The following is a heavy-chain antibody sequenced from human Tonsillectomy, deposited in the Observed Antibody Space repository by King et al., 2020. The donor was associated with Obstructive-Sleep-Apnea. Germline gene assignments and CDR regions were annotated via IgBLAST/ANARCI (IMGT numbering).Heavy chain of an antibody. CDR3: AKDRVYYDRSVLTLD. V-gene: IGHV3-30*02. J-gene: IGHJ4*02. Sequence: QVQLVESGGGVVQPGGSLRLSCAASGFIFSSFGMHWVRQVPGKGLEWVTFIRSDGSIKNYAESVKGRFVISRDNSKNTLYLQMSSLRTEDTAVYYCAKDRVYYDRSVLTLDWGQGTLVTVSS. CDR2: IRSDGSIK. D-gene: IGHD3-22*01. CDR1: GFIFSSFG.